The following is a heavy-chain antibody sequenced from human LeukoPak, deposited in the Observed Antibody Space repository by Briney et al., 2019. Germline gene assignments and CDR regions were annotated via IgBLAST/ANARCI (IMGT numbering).Heavy chain of an antibody. V-gene: IGHV4-39*07. CDR1: GGSISTSSYY. J-gene: IGHJ4*02. Sequence: PSETLSLTCTVSGGSISTSSYYWGWIRQPPGKGLEWIGSIYNSGSTYYNPSLKRRVTISVDTSKNQFSLKLSSVTAADTAVYYCASAYYDSSGLDYWGQGTLVTVSS. CDR3: ASAYYDSSGLDY. D-gene: IGHD3-22*01. CDR2: IYNSGST.